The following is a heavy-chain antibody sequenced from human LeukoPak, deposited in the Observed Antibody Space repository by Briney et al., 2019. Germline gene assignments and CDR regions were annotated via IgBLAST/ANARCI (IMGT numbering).Heavy chain of an antibody. Sequence: PSETLSLTCAVYGGSFSGYYWSWIRQPPGKGLEWIGEINHSGSTNYNPSLKSRVTISVGTSKNQFSLKLSSVTAADTAVYYCARGPDCSSTSCNRAFDYWGQGTLVTVSS. CDR2: INHSGST. D-gene: IGHD2-2*01. CDR3: ARGPDCSSTSCNRAFDY. J-gene: IGHJ4*02. CDR1: GGSFSGYY. V-gene: IGHV4-34*01.